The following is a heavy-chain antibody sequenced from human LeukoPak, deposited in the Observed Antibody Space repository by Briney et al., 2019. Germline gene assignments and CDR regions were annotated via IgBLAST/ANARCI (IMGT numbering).Heavy chain of an antibody. J-gene: IGHJ5*02. V-gene: IGHV3-7*01. D-gene: IGHD3-22*01. Sequence: GGSLRLSCVSSGFTSSSYWMSWVRQAPGKGLEWVANIKHDGSEKYYVDSVNGRFTISRDNAKNSLYLQMNSLRPEDTAVYYCARDGYYYDSSGYYYPKSTGIDPWGQGTLVTVSS. CDR3: ARDGYYYDSSGYYYPKSTGIDP. CDR2: IKHDGSEK. CDR1: GFTSSSYW.